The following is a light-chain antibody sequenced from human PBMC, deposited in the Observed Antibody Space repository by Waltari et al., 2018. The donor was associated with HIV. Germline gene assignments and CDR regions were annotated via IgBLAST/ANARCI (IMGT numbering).Light chain of an antibody. CDR1: QSLIHRDVNTY. J-gene: IGKJ2*01. CDR2: KMS. V-gene: IGKV2-24*01. CDR3: MQATQVPHT. Sequence: DIVMTQTPLSSPVTLVLPASISCRSSQSLIHRDVNTYSSCLQQSPGQPPILLIYKMSNRFSVVPDRFSGSGAGTDFTLKISRVEAEDVGIYYCMQATQVPHTFGQGTKLEIK.